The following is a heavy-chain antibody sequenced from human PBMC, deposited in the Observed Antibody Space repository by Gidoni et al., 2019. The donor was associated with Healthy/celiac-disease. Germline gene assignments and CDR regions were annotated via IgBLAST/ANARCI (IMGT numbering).Heavy chain of an antibody. V-gene: IGHV1-2*02. CDR2: INPNSGGT. J-gene: IGHJ4*02. Sequence: VQLVQSVAEVKKPGASVKVSCKASGYTFTGYYMHWVRQDPGQGLEWMGWINPNSGGTNYAQKFQGRVTMTRDTSISTAYMELSRLRSDDTAVYYCARVEDIVVVPAAYDYWGQGTLVTVSS. CDR3: ARVEDIVVVPAAYDY. CDR1: GYTFTGYY. D-gene: IGHD2-2*01.